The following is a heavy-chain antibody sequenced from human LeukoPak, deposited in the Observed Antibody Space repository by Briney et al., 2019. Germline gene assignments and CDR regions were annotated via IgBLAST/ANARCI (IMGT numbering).Heavy chain of an antibody. D-gene: IGHD5-18*01. J-gene: IGHJ4*02. CDR2: ISGSGGST. CDR1: GFTFSSYA. V-gene: IGHV3-23*01. CDR3: AKWDRTRGYSYGPFDY. Sequence: PGGSLRLSCAASGFTFSSYAMSWVRQAPGKGLEWVSAISGSGGSTYYADSVKGRFTISRDNSKNTLYLQMNSLRAEDTAVYYCAKWDRTRGYSYGPFDYWGQGTLVTVSS.